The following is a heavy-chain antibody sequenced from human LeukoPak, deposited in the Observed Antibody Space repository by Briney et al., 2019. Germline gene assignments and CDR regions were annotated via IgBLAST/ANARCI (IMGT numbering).Heavy chain of an antibody. Sequence: PGGSLRLSCAASGFTFSSYAMSWVRQAPGKGLEWVSAISGGGYSTYYADSVTGRFTISRDNSKNTLYLQMKSLRVEDRAVYYGAKQEYNYGPQGYGGQGTLVTVSS. CDR3: AKQEYNYGPQGY. V-gene: IGHV3-23*01. CDR1: GFTFSSYA. CDR2: ISGGGYST. D-gene: IGHD5-18*01. J-gene: IGHJ4*02.